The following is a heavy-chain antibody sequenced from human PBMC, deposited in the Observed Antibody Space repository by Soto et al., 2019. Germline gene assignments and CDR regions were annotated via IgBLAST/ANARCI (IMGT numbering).Heavy chain of an antibody. V-gene: IGHV1-18*01. D-gene: IGHD5-12*01. CDR2: ISAYNGNT. J-gene: IGHJ6*02. CDR1: GGTFSSYA. Sequence: QVQLVQSGAEVKKPGSSVKVSCKASGGTFSSYAISWVRQAPGQGLEWMGWISAYNGNTNYAQKLQGRVTMTTDTSTSTAYMELRSLRSDDTAVYYCASVSGYDRGYYYYGMDVWGQGTTVTVSS. CDR3: ASVSGYDRGYYYYGMDV.